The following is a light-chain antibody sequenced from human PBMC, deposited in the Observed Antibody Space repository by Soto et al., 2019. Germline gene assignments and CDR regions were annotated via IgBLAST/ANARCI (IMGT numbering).Light chain of an antibody. Sequence: ENVLTQSPGTLSLSPGEGASLSCRASRRVISDYFGWYQQKEGQAPRLIIYATSRRAAGIPDRFSGSGSETDFTLTISRVEPADSAIYYCQQYEASPWTFGQGTKLEIK. J-gene: IGKJ1*01. CDR2: ATS. CDR1: RRVISDY. CDR3: QQYEASPWT. V-gene: IGKV3-20*01.